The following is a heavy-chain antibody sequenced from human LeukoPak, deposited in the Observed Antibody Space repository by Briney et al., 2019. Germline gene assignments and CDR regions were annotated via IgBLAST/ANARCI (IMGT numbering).Heavy chain of an antibody. CDR1: GGSISSSNW. Sequence: SGTLSLTCAVSGGSISSSNWWSWVRQPPGKGLEWIGEIYHSGSTNYNPSLKSRVTISVDKSKNQFSLKLSSVTAADTAVYYCARGSTIFGVVLGPDDAFDIWGQGTMVTVSS. J-gene: IGHJ3*02. V-gene: IGHV4-4*02. CDR2: IYHSGST. CDR3: ARGSTIFGVVLGPDDAFDI. D-gene: IGHD3-3*01.